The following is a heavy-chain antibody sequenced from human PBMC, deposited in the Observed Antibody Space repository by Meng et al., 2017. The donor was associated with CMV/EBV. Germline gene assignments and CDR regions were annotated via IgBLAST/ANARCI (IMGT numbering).Heavy chain of an antibody. Sequence: SETLSLTCAVYGGSLSGYYWSWIRQPPGKGLEWIGEINHSGSTNYNPSLKSRVTISVDTSKNQFSLKLSSVTAADTAVYYCARSGAARRNWYFDLWGRGTLVTVSS. CDR2: INHSGST. CDR3: ARSGAARRNWYFDL. CDR1: GGSLSGYY. D-gene: IGHD6-6*01. V-gene: IGHV4-34*01. J-gene: IGHJ2*01.